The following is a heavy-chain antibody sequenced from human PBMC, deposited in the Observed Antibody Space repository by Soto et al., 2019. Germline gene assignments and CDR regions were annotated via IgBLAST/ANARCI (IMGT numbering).Heavy chain of an antibody. CDR2: INHSGST. CDR3: ARGLSGSSGWTRGDYFDY. CDR1: GWKFIGYD. D-gene: IGHD6-19*01. Sequence: LTWGVDGWKFIGYDGIWISKQQGKGLEWIGEINHSGSTDYNPSLKSRVTISVDTSKNQFSLKLSSVTAADTAVFYCARGLSGSSGWTRGDYFDYWGQGTLVTVSS. V-gene: IGHV4-34*01. J-gene: IGHJ4*02.